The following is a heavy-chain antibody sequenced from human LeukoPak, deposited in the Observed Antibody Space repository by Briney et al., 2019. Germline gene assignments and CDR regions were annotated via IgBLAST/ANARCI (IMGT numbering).Heavy chain of an antibody. D-gene: IGHD3-16*01. CDR1: GYTFTSYY. J-gene: IGHJ3*02. CDR3: ARDLGSDAFDI. CDR2: INPSGGST. V-gene: IGHV1-46*01. Sequence: GASVKVSCKASGYTFTSYYMHWVRQAAGQGVEWMGMINPSGGSTSYAQKFQGRVTMTRDTSTSTVYMELSSLRSEDTAVYYCARDLGSDAFDICGQGTIVTASS.